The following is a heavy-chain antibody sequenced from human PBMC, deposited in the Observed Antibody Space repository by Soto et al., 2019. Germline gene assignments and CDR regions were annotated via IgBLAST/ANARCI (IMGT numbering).Heavy chain of an antibody. D-gene: IGHD3-22*01. CDR1: GGTFSSYA. CDR2: INAINGTT. V-gene: IGHV1-69*05. CDR3: ASSHYYDSSGYSSLYYYYGMDV. Sequence: ASVKVSCKASGGTFSSYAISWVRQAPGQGLEWMGGINAINGTTNYSQKFQGRVTITRDTSASTAYMGLSSLRSEDTAVYYCASSHYYDSSGYSSLYYYYGMDVWGQGTTVTVSS. J-gene: IGHJ6*02.